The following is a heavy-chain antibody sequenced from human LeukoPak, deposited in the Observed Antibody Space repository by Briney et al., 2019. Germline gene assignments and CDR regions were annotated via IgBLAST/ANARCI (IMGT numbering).Heavy chain of an antibody. CDR1: GGSFSGYY. D-gene: IGHD3-16*02. V-gene: IGHV4-34*01. Sequence: SETLSLTCAVYGGSFSGYYWSWIRQPPGKGLEWIGEINHSGSTNYNPSLKSRVTISVDTSKNQFSLKLSSVTAADTAVYYCARGDYVWGSYRYTTLFDYWGQGTLVTVSS. CDR3: ARGDYVWGSYRYTTLFDY. J-gene: IGHJ4*02. CDR2: INHSGST.